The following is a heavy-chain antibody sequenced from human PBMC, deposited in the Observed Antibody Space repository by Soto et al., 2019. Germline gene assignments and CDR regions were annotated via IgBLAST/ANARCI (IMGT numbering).Heavy chain of an antibody. CDR2: IYYSGST. V-gene: IGHV4-31*03. CDR1: GGSISSGGYY. CDR3: AREGMVRGVTRYFDY. D-gene: IGHD3-10*01. J-gene: IGHJ4*02. Sequence: QVQLQESGPGLVKPSQTLSLTCTVSGGSISSGGYYWSWIRQHPGKGLEWIGYIYYSGSTYYNPSLKSRVTISVDTSKNQFSLKLRSVTAADTAVYYCAREGMVRGVTRYFDYWGQGTLVTVSS.